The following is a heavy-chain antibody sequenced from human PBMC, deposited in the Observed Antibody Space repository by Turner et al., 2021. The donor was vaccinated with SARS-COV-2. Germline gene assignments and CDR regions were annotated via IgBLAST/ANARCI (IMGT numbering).Heavy chain of an antibody. Sequence: QLQLQESGPGLVKPSETLSLTCTVSGGSIRSSTYYWGWIRQPPGKGLEWIGSIYYSGSTYYNPSLKSRVTISVDTSKNQFSLKLSSVTAADTAVYYCARLLNPGSYYYYYYGMDVWGQGTTVTVSS. CDR3: ARLLNPGSYYYYYYGMDV. CDR2: IYYSGST. D-gene: IGHD3-10*01. CDR1: GGSIRSSTYY. J-gene: IGHJ6*02. V-gene: IGHV4-39*01.